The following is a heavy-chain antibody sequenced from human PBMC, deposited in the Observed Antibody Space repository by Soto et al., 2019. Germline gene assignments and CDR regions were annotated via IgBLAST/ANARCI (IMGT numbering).Heavy chain of an antibody. D-gene: IGHD3-10*01. CDR3: ARGHLYGINYFEF. CDR1: GFTFSDYY. CDR2: ISTDGGAI. V-gene: IGHV3-11*01. Sequence: GVSLRLSCAASGFTFSDYYMTWIRQAPGKGLEWVSYISTDGGAIYYADSVKGRFTISKDNAESSLYLQMNSLRVEDTAVYYCARGHLYGINYFEFWALGTLATVSS. J-gene: IGHJ4*02.